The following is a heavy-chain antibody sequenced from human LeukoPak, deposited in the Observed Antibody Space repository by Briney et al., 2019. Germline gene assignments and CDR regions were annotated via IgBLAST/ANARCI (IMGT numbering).Heavy chain of an antibody. CDR2: IWYDGNNK. CDR3: AKDQNSGYYFDY. CDR1: GFTFSSYG. V-gene: IGHV3-33*06. Sequence: PGGSLRLSCAASGFTFSSYGMHWVRQAPGKGLEWVAVIWYDGNNKNYADSVKGRFTISRDNSKNTLYLQMNSLRAADTAVYYCAKDQNSGYYFDYWGQGTLVTVSS. J-gene: IGHJ4*02. D-gene: IGHD3-22*01.